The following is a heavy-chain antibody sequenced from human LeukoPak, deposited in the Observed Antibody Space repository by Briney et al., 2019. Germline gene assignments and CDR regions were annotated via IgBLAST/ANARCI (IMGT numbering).Heavy chain of an antibody. J-gene: IGHJ5*01. CDR1: GFTFNIYA. V-gene: IGHV3-23*01. CDR3: AKGDWFDS. CDR2: IRGTGGGGET. Sequence: GGSLRLSCAASGFTFNIYAMTWARQAPGKGLEWVSAIRGTGGGGETFYADPVKGRFTISRDDSNNTAYLQMSSLRAEDTAVYYCAKGDWFDSWGPGTLVTVSS.